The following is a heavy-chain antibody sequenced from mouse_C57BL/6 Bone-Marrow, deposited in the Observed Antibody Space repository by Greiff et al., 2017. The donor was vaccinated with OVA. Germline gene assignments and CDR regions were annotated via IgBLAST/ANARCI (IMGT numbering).Heavy chain of an antibody. CDR3: TRGWGPFDY. Sequence: EVNVVESGEGLVKPGGSLKLSCAASGFTSSSYAMSWVRQTPEKRLEWVAYISSGGDYIYYADTVKGRFTISRDNARNTLYLQMSSLKSEDTAMYYCTRGWGPFDYWGQGTTLTVSS. J-gene: IGHJ2*01. CDR1: GFTSSSYA. CDR2: ISSGGDYI. V-gene: IGHV5-9-1*02.